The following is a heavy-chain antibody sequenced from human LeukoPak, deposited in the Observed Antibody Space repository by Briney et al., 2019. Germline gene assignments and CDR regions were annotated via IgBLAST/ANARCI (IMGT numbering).Heavy chain of an antibody. D-gene: IGHD6-13*01. CDR2: ISDSGGSV. J-gene: IGHJ4*02. CDR1: GFTLSSYA. CDR3: ARDFPAADNTPGCCDY. Sequence: GGSLRLSCAASGFTLSSYAMSWVRQAPGKGLEWVSGISDSGGSVYYADSVKGRFTISRDNAKNSLYLQMNSLRAEDTAVYYCARDFPAADNTPGCCDYWGQGTLVTVTS. V-gene: IGHV3-23*01.